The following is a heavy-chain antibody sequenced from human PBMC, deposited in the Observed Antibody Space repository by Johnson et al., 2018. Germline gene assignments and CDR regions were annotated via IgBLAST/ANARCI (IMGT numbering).Heavy chain of an antibody. J-gene: IGHJ3*02. V-gene: IGHV3-9*01. CDR2: ISWNSGTI. CDR1: GFTFDDYA. CDR3: ARECFSSTRCDWVIAFDI. D-gene: IGHD2-2*01. Sequence: VQLVESGGGLVQPGRSLRLSCAASGFTFDDYAMHWVRQAPGKGLEWVSGISWNSGTIGYADSVKGRFTISRDNAKNSLYLQMNRLRAEDTALYYCARECFSSTRCDWVIAFDIWGQGTMVTVSS.